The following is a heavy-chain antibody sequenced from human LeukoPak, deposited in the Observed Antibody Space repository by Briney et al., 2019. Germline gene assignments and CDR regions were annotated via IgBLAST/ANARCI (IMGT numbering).Heavy chain of an antibody. D-gene: IGHD3-22*01. CDR2: IKSIGNSYAT. Sequence: GGSLRLSCAASGFTFSGCAMHWVRQASGKGLEWVGRIKSIGNSYATEYAASVKGRFTISRDDSKSTAYLQMNSLNTEDTAVYYCTRLSDDSRGYYFNYVFDYWGRGTLVTVSS. CDR1: GFTFSGCA. CDR3: TRLSDDSRGYYFNYVFDY. J-gene: IGHJ4*02. V-gene: IGHV3-73*01.